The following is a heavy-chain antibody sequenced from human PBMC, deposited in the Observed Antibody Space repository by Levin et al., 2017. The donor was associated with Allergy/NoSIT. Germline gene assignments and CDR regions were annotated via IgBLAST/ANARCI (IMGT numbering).Heavy chain of an antibody. CDR1: GYTFTSYG. J-gene: IGHJ4*02. CDR2: ISAYNGNT. D-gene: IGHD3-3*01. Sequence: ASVKVSCKASGYTFTSYGISWVRQAPGQGLEWMGWISAYNGNTNYAQKLQGRVTMTTDTSTSTAYMELRSLRSDDTAVYYCATIPYYDFWSGYYMPPDYWGQGTLVTVSS. CDR3: ATIPYYDFWSGYYMPPDY. V-gene: IGHV1-18*01.